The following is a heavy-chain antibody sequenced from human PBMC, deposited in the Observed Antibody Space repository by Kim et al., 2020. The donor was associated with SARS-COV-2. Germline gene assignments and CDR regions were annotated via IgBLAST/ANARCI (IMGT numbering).Heavy chain of an antibody. Sequence: GGSLRLSCAASGFTFSDYYMSWIRQAPGKGLEWVSYISSSSSYTNYADSVKGRFTISRDNAKNSLYLQMNSLRAEDTAVYYCARSIGSGVLPFDYWGQGTLVTVSS. CDR2: ISSSSSYT. D-gene: IGHD6-25*01. CDR1: GFTFSDYY. V-gene: IGHV3-11*03. J-gene: IGHJ4*02. CDR3: ARSIGSGVLPFDY.